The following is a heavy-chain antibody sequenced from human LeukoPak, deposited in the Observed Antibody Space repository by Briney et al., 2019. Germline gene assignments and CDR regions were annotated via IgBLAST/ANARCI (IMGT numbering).Heavy chain of an antibody. CDR1: GGSISSSSYY. V-gene: IGHV4-39*01. CDR3: ARLRYFDWLLWPSGFDY. D-gene: IGHD3-9*01. CDR2: IYYSGST. Sequence: PSETLSLTCAVSGGSISSSSYYWGWIRQPPGKGLEWIGSIYYSGSTYYNPSLKSRVTISVDTSKNQFSLKLSSVTAADTAVYYFARLRYFDWLLWPSGFDYWGQGTLVTVSS. J-gene: IGHJ4*02.